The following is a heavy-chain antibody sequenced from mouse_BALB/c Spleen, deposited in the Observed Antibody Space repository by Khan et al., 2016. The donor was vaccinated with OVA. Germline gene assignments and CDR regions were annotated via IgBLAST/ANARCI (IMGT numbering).Heavy chain of an antibody. CDR3: ARQPYYHCKLMDY. D-gene: IGHD2-4*01. Sequence: QVQLKESGPGLVAPSPSLSITCTISGFSLTNYGVHWVRQPPGKGLEWLVGIWRDGSTTYYSALKSRLTINEDNAKDQVFLEMNSLQTDDAAMYVGARQPYYHCKLMDYWGQGTSVTVSS. V-gene: IGHV2-6-1*01. J-gene: IGHJ4*01. CDR2: IWRDGST. CDR1: GFSLTNYG.